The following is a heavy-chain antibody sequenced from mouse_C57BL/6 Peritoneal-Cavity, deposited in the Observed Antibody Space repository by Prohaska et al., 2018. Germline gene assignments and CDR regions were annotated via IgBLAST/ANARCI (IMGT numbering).Heavy chain of an antibody. CDR2: IYPGDGDT. V-gene: IGHV1-82*01. J-gene: IGHJ3*01. CDR3: ARGEGAWFAY. Sequence: PGASVKISCKASGYAFSSSWMNWVKQRPGKVLEWIGRIYPGDGDTNYNGKFKGKATLTADKSSSTAYMQRSSLTSEDSAVYFWARGEGAWFAYWGQGTLVTVSA. CDR1: GYAFSSSW.